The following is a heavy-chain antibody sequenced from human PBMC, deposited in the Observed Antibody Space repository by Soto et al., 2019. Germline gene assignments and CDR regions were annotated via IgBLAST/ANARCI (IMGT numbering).Heavy chain of an antibody. CDR1: GDSFSSISSYY. J-gene: IGHJ3*02. D-gene: IGHD3-22*01. Sequence: SETLSLTCTFTGDSFSSISSYYWSWIRQPPGKGLEWIGYIYYSGSTNYNPSLKSRVTISVDTSKNQFSLKLSSVTAADTAVYYCARGLISGYYLYDAFDIWGQGTMVTVSS. V-gene: IGHV4-61*01. CDR3: ARGLISGYYLYDAFDI. CDR2: IYYSGST.